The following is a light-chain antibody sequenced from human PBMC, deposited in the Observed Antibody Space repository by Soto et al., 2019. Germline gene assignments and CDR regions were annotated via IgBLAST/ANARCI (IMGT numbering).Light chain of an antibody. CDR3: QQYGSSRWT. Sequence: EIVLTQSPGTLSLSPGERATLSCRASQTVGSAYLAWYQHKPGQAPRLLIYGTSSRATCIPDRISGSGSGTDFTLTISRLEPEDFAVYYCQQYGSSRWTFGQGTKVEAK. J-gene: IGKJ1*01. CDR2: GTS. V-gene: IGKV3-20*01. CDR1: QTVGSAY.